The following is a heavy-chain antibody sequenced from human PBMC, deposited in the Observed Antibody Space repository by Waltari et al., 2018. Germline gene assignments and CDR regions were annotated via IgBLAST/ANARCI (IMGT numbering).Heavy chain of an antibody. Sequence: EVQLLESGGGLVQPGGSLRLSCTASGFTFNRYAIHWVRQAPGKGLEWVSSVGNNGGRTYYADSVKGRFTISRDNSENTLYLQMNSLRAEDTAVYFCAKGGSYMRLDYWGQGTLVTVSP. J-gene: IGHJ4*02. CDR2: VGNNGGRT. CDR1: GFTFNRYA. D-gene: IGHD1-26*01. CDR3: AKGGSYMRLDY. V-gene: IGHV3-23*01.